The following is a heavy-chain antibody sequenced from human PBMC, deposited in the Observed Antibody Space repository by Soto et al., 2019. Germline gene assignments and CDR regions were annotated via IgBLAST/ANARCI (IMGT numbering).Heavy chain of an antibody. V-gene: IGHV1-2*04. CDR3: ARGVRYDSSGYYWNWFDP. CDR2: INPNSGGT. D-gene: IGHD3-22*01. J-gene: IGHJ5*02. CDR1: GYTFTGYY. Sequence: ASVKVSCKASGYTFTGYYMHWVRQAPGQGLEWMGWINPNSGGTNYAQKFQGWVTMTRDTSISTAYMELSRLRSDDTAVYYCARGVRYDSSGYYWNWFDPWGQGTLVTVSS.